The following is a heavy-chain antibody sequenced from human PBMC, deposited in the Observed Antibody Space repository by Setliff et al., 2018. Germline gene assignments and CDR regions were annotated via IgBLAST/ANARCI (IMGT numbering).Heavy chain of an antibody. J-gene: IGHJ5*02. Sequence: GASVKVSCKASGYTLTRHDLNWVRQAPGQGLEWMGWISTNNGNPTYAQGFTGRFVFSLDTSLNTAYLQISSLEAEVTALYYCVRGGSGAFDPWGQGTLVTVSS. V-gene: IGHV7-4-1*02. CDR2: ISTNNGNP. D-gene: IGHD2-15*01. CDR3: VRGGSGAFDP. CDR1: GYTLTRHD.